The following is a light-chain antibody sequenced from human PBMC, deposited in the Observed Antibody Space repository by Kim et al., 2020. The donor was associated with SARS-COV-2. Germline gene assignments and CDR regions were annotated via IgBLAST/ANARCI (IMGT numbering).Light chain of an antibody. Sequence: VGQTVRITCQRDSLRSYYASWYQQKPGQAPVLVIYGKNNRPSGIPDRFSGSSSGNTASLTITGAQAEDEADYYCNSRDSSGNHLVFGGGTKVTVL. CDR1: SLRSYY. CDR3: NSRDSSGNHLV. V-gene: IGLV3-19*01. J-gene: IGLJ3*02. CDR2: GKN.